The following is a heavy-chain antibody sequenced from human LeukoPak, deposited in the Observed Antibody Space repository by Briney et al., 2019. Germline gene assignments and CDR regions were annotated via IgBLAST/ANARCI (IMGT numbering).Heavy chain of an antibody. D-gene: IGHD3-3*01. J-gene: IGHJ6*02. Sequence: SETLSLTCTSSGSVSSSSYYWGWIRQPPGKGLEWIGTIYYSGSTYYNPSLKSRVTMSVDTSKNQFSLKLSSVTAADTAVYYCARGFGFLEWLLKGYYYYGLDVWGPGATVTVSS. CDR3: ARGFGFLEWLLKGYYYYGLDV. CDR2: IYYSGST. CDR1: SGSVSSSSYY. V-gene: IGHV4-39*01.